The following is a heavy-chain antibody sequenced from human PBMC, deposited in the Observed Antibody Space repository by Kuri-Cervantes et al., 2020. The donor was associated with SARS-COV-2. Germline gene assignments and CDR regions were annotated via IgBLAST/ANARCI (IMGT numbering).Heavy chain of an antibody. CDR2: IWYDGSNK. D-gene: IGHD6-13*01. CDR3: AKDMPFGSSWYADNWFDP. V-gene: IGHV3-33*06. CDR1: GFTFSSYG. J-gene: IGHJ5*02. Sequence: LSLTCAASGFTFSSYGMHWVRQAPGKGLEWVAVIWYDGSNKYYADSVKGRFTISRDNSKNTLYLQMNSLRAEDTAVYYCAKDMPFGSSWYADNWFDPWGQGTPVTVSS.